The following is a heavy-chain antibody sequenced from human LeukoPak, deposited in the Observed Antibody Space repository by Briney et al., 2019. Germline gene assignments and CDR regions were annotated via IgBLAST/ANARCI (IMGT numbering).Heavy chain of an antibody. CDR1: GDSVSSNSAA. Sequence: SQTLSLTCAISGDSVSSNSAAWNWIRQSPSRGLEWLGGTYFRSKWFNDYAVSVKSRITINPDTSKNQFSLQLNSVTPEDTAVYYCARECEYNWKYCWFDPWGQGTLVTVSS. D-gene: IGHD1-7*01. CDR2: TYFRSKWFN. J-gene: IGHJ5*02. CDR3: ARECEYNWKYCWFDP. V-gene: IGHV6-1*01.